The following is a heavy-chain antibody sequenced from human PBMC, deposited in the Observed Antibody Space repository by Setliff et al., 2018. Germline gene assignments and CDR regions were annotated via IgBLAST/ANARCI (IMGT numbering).Heavy chain of an antibody. CDR1: GGSISGGRYY. D-gene: IGHD3-10*01. V-gene: IGHV4-30-4*08. CDR2: IYYSGST. Sequence: PSETLSLTCTVSGGSISGGRYYWSWIRQPAGKGLEWIGHIYYSGSTYYNPSLKSRVTISVDTSKNQFSLKLSSVTAADTAVYYCATRMPDYYGSGGNWFDPWGQGTLVTVSS. J-gene: IGHJ5*02. CDR3: ATRMPDYYGSGGNWFDP.